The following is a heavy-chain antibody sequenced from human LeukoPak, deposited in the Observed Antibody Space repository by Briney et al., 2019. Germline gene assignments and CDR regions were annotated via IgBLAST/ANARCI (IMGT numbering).Heavy chain of an antibody. CDR3: AAWNGDISGYLDY. J-gene: IGHJ4*02. CDR2: ISYDGNTK. CDR1: GLTFSRHG. D-gene: IGHD2-15*01. V-gene: IGHV3-33*01. Sequence: GRSLTLSCAASGLTFSRHGMHWVRQAPGKGLEWVTLISYDGNTKYYSDSVKGRFTISRDNSKNTLSLQMNSLRAEDTAVYYCAAWNGDISGYLDYWGQGTLVTVSS.